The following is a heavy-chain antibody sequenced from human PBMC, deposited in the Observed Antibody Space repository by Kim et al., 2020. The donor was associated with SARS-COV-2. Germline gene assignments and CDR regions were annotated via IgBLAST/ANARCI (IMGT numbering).Heavy chain of an antibody. CDR2: IWYDGSNK. J-gene: IGHJ4*02. CDR3: ARDGAPRGYSYADLGY. D-gene: IGHD5-18*01. V-gene: IGHV3-33*01. CDR1: GFTFSSYG. Sequence: GGSLRLSCAASGFTFSSYGMHWVRQAPGKGLEWVAVIWYDGSNKYYADSVKGRFTISRDNSKNTLYLQMNSLRAEDTAVYYCARDGAPRGYSYADLGYWGQGTLVTVSS.